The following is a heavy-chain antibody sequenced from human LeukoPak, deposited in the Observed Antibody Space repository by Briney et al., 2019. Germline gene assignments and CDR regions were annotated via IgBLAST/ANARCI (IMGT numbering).Heavy chain of an antibody. CDR1: GFTFSSYW. CDR2: INNDGSST. Sequence: GGSLRLSCAASGFTFSSYWMHWVRQAPGKGLVWVSRINNDGSSTPYADSVKGRFTISRDNAKDTLYLQMNSLRAEDTAVYYCARSNHGCHDYWGQGTLVTVSS. CDR3: ARSNHGCHDY. V-gene: IGHV3-74*01. D-gene: IGHD4-11*01. J-gene: IGHJ4*02.